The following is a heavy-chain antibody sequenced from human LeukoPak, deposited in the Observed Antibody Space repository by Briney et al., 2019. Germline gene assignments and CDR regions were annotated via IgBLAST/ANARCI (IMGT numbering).Heavy chain of an antibody. V-gene: IGHV3-23*01. CDR1: GFTFSNYA. CDR3: VPYGSGSYYGRTNFDY. Sequence: PGGSLRLSCAASGFTFSNYAMSWVRQAPGKGLEWVSAISGSGFSTYYADSVKGRFTISRDNSKNTLYLQMNSLRAEDTAVYYCVPYGSGSYYGRTNFDYWGQGTLVTVSS. D-gene: IGHD3-10*01. J-gene: IGHJ4*02. CDR2: ISGSGFST.